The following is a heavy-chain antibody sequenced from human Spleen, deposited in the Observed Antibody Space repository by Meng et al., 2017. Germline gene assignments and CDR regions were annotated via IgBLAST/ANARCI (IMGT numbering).Heavy chain of an antibody. CDR1: GFTFSSYA. Sequence: ESLKISCAASGFTFSSYAMSWVRQAPGKGLEWIGEVTHSGTTKYNPSLKSRVTISVDTSKNQFSLKLSSVTAADTAVYYCARDVLDQQWLVPHRFDPWGQGTLVTVSS. V-gene: IGHV4-34*01. J-gene: IGHJ5*02. D-gene: IGHD6-19*01. CDR2: VTHSGTT. CDR3: ARDVLDQQWLVPHRFDP.